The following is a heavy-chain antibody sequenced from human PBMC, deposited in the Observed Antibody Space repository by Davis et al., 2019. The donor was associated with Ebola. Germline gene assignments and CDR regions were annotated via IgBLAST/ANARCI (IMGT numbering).Heavy chain of an antibody. CDR3: AKVSQYRSSNPWYFDS. Sequence: PGGSLRLSCAASGFTFSNYALNWVRQAPGKGLEWVSSVSASGGSTNYADSVKGRFTISRDNSKSTLYLQMNSLRAEDTAVYYCAKVSQYRSSNPWYFDSWGQGTLVTVSS. J-gene: IGHJ4*02. CDR1: GFTFSNYA. D-gene: IGHD6-13*01. V-gene: IGHV3-23*01. CDR2: VSASGGST.